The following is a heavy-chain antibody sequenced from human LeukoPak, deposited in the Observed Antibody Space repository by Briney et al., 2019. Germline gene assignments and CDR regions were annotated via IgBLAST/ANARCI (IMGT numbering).Heavy chain of an antibody. CDR2: IYYSGST. D-gene: IGHD4-11*01. J-gene: IGHJ6*04. CDR1: GGSISSYY. Sequence: SETLSLTCTVSGGSISSYYWSWLRQPPGKGLEWIGHIYYSGSTNYNPSLKSRVTISVDTSKNQFSLKLSSVTAADTAVYYCARQALTTSYYYAMDVWGKGTTVTVSS. CDR3: ARQALTTSYYYAMDV. V-gene: IGHV4-59*01.